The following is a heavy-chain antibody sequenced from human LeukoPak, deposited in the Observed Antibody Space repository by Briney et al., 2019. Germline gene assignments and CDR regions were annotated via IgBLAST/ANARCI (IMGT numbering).Heavy chain of an antibody. Sequence: ASVRVSCKTSGYTFINYDINWIRQAPGQGLEWLGWMSANSGNTGYSQNFQGRVTMTRDTSISTAYMELSSLMSEDTAVYYCARGLPKAVFGMVIEDWGQGTLVTVSS. J-gene: IGHJ1*01. CDR3: ARGLPKAVFGMVIED. CDR1: GYTFINYD. D-gene: IGHD3-3*01. CDR2: MSANSGNT. V-gene: IGHV1-8*01.